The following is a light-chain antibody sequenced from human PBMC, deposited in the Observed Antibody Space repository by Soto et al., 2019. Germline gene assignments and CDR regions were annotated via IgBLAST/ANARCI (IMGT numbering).Light chain of an antibody. J-gene: IGKJ5*01. Sequence: AIQLTQSPSSLSASVGDRVTITCRASQGISSALAWYQQKPGKAPKLLIYDASSLESGVPSRFSGSRSGTHFTLTISRQQPEDFAPYYCQQFNSYPLTFCQVTRLQIK. V-gene: IGKV1-13*02. CDR3: QQFNSYPLT. CDR1: QGISSA. CDR2: DAS.